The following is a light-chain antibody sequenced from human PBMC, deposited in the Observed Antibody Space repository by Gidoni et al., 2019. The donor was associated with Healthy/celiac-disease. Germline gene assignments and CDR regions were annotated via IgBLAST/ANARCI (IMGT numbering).Light chain of an antibody. CDR1: NLGSKS. CDR3: QVWDSSSDHVV. J-gene: IGLJ2*01. V-gene: IGLV3-21*02. Sequence: SYVLTQPPSVSVAPGQTARITCGGNNLGSKSVHWYQQKPGQAPVLVVDADTAWPSGRPERFSGSNSGNTATLTISRVDAGDEADYYCQVWDSSSDHVVFGGGTKLTVL. CDR2: ADT.